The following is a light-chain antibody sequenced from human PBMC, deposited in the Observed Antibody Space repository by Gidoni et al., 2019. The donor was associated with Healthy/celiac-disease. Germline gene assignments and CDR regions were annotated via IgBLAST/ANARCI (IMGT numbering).Light chain of an antibody. CDR3: SSYTSSSTLV. J-gene: IGLJ1*01. V-gene: IGLV2-14*03. CDR2: DVS. CDR1: SSDVGGYNY. Sequence: LTQPASVSGSPGQSITISCTGTSSDVGGYNYVSWYQQHPGKAPKLMIYDVSNRPSGVSNRFSGSKSGNTASLTISGLQAEDEADYYCSSYTSSSTLVFGTGTKVTVL.